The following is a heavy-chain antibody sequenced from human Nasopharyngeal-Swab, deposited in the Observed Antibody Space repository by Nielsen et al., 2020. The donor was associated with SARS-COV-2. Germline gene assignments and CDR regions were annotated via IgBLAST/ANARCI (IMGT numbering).Heavy chain of an antibody. CDR3: ARLYSSSWYKYNWFDP. Sequence: WIRQPPGKGLEWIGSICYSGSTYYNPSLNSRVTISVDTSKNQFSLKLSSVTAADTAVYYCARLYSSSWYKYNWFDPWGQGTLVTVSS. D-gene: IGHD6-13*01. V-gene: IGHV4-39*07. CDR2: ICYSGST. J-gene: IGHJ5*02.